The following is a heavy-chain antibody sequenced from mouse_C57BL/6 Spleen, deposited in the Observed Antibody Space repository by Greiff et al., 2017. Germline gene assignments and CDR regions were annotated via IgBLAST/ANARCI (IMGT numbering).Heavy chain of an antibody. Sequence: QVQLKQSGAELVKPGASVKISCKASGYAFSSYWMNWVKQRPGKGLEWIGQIYPGDGDTNYNGKFKGKATLTADKSSSTAYMQLSSLTSEDSAVYFCARSGAQATAMDYWGQGTSVTVSS. CDR1: GYAFSSYW. CDR2: IYPGDGDT. J-gene: IGHJ4*01. D-gene: IGHD3-2*02. V-gene: IGHV1-80*01. CDR3: ARSGAQATAMDY.